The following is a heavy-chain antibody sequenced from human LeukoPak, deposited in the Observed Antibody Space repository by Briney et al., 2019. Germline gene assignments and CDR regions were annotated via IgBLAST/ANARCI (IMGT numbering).Heavy chain of an antibody. D-gene: IGHD3-3*01. Sequence: ASVKVSCKASGYTFTSYGISWVRQAPGQGLEWMGWISAYNGNTNYAQKLQGRVTMTTDTSTSTAYMELSSLRSEDTAVYYCAREGAYDFWSGYLDYWGQGTLVTVSS. J-gene: IGHJ4*02. CDR3: AREGAYDFWSGYLDY. CDR1: GYTFTSYG. V-gene: IGHV1-18*01. CDR2: ISAYNGNT.